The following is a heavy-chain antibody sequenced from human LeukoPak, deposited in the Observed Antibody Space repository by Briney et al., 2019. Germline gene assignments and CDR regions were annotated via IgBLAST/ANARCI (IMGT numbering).Heavy chain of an antibody. CDR3: ARATFGRVIVLQDY. J-gene: IGHJ4*02. CDR1: GYTFTGYY. D-gene: IGHD3-16*02. V-gene: IGHV1-2*06. CDR2: INPNSGGT. Sequence: ASVKVSCKASGYTFTGYYMHWVRQAPGRGGEWMGRINPNSGGTNYAQKFQGRVTMTRDTSISPAYMELSRLRSDDTAVYYCARATFGRVIVLQDYWGQGTLVTVSS.